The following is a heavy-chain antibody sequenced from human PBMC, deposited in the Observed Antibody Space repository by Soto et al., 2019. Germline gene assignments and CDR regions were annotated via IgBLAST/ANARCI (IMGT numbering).Heavy chain of an antibody. V-gene: IGHV3-30-3*01. CDR2: ISYDGSNK. J-gene: IGHJ4*02. D-gene: IGHD4-17*01. Sequence: HPGGSLRLSCVASGFTFSNYAMNWVRQAPGKGLEWVAVISYDGSNKYYADSVKGRITISRDNSRNTLYLQMNNLRAEDTAMYYCARDLGNNYGSFGYWGQGTLVTVSS. CDR1: GFTFSNYA. CDR3: ARDLGNNYGSFGY.